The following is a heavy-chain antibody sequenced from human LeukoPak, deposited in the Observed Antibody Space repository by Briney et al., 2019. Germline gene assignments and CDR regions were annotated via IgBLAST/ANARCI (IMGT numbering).Heavy chain of an antibody. CDR1: GFTFSDYY. CDR3: ARRAVTATLDYGMDV. CDR2: ISSSGSTI. J-gene: IGHJ6*02. V-gene: IGHV3-11*01. Sequence: GGSLRLSCAASGFTFSDYYMSWIRQAPGKGLEWVSYISSSGSTIYYADSVKGRFTISRDNAKNSLYLQMNSLRSEDTAVYYCARRAVTATLDYGMDVWGQGTTVTVSS. D-gene: IGHD2-21*02.